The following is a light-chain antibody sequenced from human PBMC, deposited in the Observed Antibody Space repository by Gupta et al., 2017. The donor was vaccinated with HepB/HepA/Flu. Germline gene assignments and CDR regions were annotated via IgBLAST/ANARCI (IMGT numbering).Light chain of an antibody. V-gene: IGKV4-1*01. CDR1: QSVLYNSSNKNY. CDR2: WAS. J-gene: IGKJ4*01. CDR3: QQYYGSQDT. Sequence: DIVMTQSPDSLAVSLGERATINCKSSQSVLYNSSNKNYLTWYQRKPGQPPKLLIYWASTRESGVPDRFSGSGSGTDFTLTISSLQAEDVAVDYWQQYYGSQDTFGGGTRVEIK.